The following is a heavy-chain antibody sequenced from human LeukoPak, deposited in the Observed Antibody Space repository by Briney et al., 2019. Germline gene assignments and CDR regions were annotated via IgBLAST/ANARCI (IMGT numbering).Heavy chain of an antibody. CDR3: ARVSMIQLWSNDASDI. CDR1: GFTFSSYW. J-gene: IGHJ3*02. CDR2: IKQDGSEK. V-gene: IGHV3-7*01. D-gene: IGHD5-18*01. Sequence: GGSLRLSCAASGFTFSSYWMSWVRQAPGKGLEWVANIKQDGSEKYYVDSVKGRFTISRDNAKNSLYLQMNSLRAEDTAVYYCARVSMIQLWSNDASDIWGQGTMVTVSS.